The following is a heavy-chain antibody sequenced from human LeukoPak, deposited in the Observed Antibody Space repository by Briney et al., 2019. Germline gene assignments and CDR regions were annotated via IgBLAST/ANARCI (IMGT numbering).Heavy chain of an antibody. CDR1: GYTFTSYD. CDR3: ARDYGDFQNWFDP. V-gene: IGHV1-8*01. D-gene: IGHD4-17*01. CDR2: MNPNSGNT. Sequence: ASVTVSCKASGYTFTSYDINWVRQATGQGLEWMGWMNPNSGNTGYAQKFQGRVTITRNTSISTAYMELSSLRSEDTAVYYCARDYGDFQNWFDPWGQGTLVTVSS. J-gene: IGHJ5*02.